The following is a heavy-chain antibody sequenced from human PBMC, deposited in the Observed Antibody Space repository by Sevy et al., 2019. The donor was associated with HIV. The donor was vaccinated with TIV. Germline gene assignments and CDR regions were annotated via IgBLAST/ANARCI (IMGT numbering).Heavy chain of an antibody. CDR3: AKDSYFDNTLFDY. CDR1: GFTLNNYA. V-gene: IGHV3-23*01. J-gene: IGHJ4*02. CDR2: ISGSGGST. Sequence: GGSLRLSCAASGFTLNNYAMNWVRQAPGKGLEWVSGISGSGGSTYYADSVKGWFTISRDNSKNTLYLQMNSLRAEDTAVYYCAKDSYFDNTLFDYWGQGTLVTVSS. D-gene: IGHD3-22*01.